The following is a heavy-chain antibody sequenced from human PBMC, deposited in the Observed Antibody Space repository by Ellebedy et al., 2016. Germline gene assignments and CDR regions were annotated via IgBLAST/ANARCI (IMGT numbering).Heavy chain of an antibody. Sequence: GESLKISCAASGFTFSSYAMHWVRQAPGKGLEWVAVISYDGSNKYYADSVKGRFTISRDNSKNTLYLQMNSLRAEDTAVYYCAREREMRGYSYGSREYFDYWGQGTLVTVSS. D-gene: IGHD5-18*01. J-gene: IGHJ4*02. CDR1: GFTFSSYA. CDR2: ISYDGSNK. V-gene: IGHV3-30-3*01. CDR3: AREREMRGYSYGSREYFDY.